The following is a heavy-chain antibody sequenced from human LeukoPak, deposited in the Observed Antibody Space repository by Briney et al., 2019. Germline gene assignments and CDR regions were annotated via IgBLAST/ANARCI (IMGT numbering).Heavy chain of an antibody. CDR1: GFTFSSYS. CDR2: ISSSSSYI. J-gene: IGHJ4*02. CDR3: VKDPTHFRVWDDYDNTRLNY. Sequence: PGGSLRLSCAASGFTFSSYSMNWVRQAPGKGLEWVSSISSSSSYIYYADSVKGRFTISRDNAKNSLYLQMNSLRAEDTAVYYCVKDPTHFRVWDDYDNTRLNYWGQGTLVTVSS. V-gene: IGHV3-21*01. D-gene: IGHD3-22*01.